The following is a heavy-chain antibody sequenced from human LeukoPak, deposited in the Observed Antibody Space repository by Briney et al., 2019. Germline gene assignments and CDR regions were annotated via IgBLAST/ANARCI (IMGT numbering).Heavy chain of an antibody. CDR3: ARDNSVGDIAWWFDP. CDR2: INPTGTAT. D-gene: IGHD1-26*01. Sequence: GASVKVSCKASGHTFINHWMHWVRQAPGQGLEWVGLINPTGTATLYAQKFQGRITLTRDMSATTDYMELSSLTSEDTAVYYCARDNSVGDIAWWFDPWGQGTLVTVSS. J-gene: IGHJ5*02. CDR1: GHTFINHW. V-gene: IGHV1-46*01.